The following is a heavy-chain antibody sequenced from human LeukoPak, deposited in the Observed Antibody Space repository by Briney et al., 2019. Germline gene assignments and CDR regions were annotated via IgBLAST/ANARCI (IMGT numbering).Heavy chain of an antibody. CDR1: GFTFTSYS. V-gene: IGHV3-74*01. CDR3: ARVAYYYDSSDYYSHAFDI. Sequence: AGSLCLSCAASGFTFTSYSKHWVRHPPPKGLGWVSHINNDVSSTTYADSVKGRFTICRDHAKNTLCLQMNSLRDEDTAVYYCARVAYYYDSSDYYSHAFDIWGQGTMVTVSS. J-gene: IGHJ3*02. D-gene: IGHD3-22*01. CDR2: INNDVSST.